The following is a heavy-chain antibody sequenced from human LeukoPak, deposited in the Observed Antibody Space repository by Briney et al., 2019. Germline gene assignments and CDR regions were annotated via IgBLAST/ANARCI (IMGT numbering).Heavy chain of an antibody. CDR2: IKKDGSEK. D-gene: IGHD3-10*01. V-gene: IGHV3-7*04. Sequence: GRSLRLSCAASGFTLGSFWTTWVRQAPGKGLEWVANIKKDGSEKYYVDSVKGRFTISRDNAKNSLYLQMNSLRAEDTAVYYCARNLWFGEKRGLDHWGQGTLVTVSS. CDR1: GFTLGSFW. CDR3: ARNLWFGEKRGLDH. J-gene: IGHJ4*02.